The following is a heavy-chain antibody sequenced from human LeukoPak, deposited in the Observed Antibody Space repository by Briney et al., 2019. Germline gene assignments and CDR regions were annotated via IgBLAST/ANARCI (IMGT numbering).Heavy chain of an antibody. CDR2: INNDRSS. D-gene: IGHD6-13*01. CDR3: ARDIEAAGLFLDY. CDR1: GFTFSEYS. V-gene: IGHV3-48*01. J-gene: IGHJ4*02. Sequence: GGSLRLSCAASGFTFSEYSMNWVRQAPGKGLEWISYINNDRSSIADSVKGRFTISRDTAENSLFLQMNSLRAEDTAVYYCARDIEAAGLFLDYWGQGTLVTVSS.